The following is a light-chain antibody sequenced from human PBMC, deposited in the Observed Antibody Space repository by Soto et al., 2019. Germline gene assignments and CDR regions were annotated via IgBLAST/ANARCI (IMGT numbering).Light chain of an antibody. V-gene: IGLV3-21*04. CDR3: QVWDIMTDNYV. CDR2: YDS. CDR1: NLGDKR. Sequence: SYELTQPPSVSVAPETTATITCGGTNLGDKRVHWYRQKPGQAPVLLISYDSDRPSGIPERLSGSNSGNTATLTISRVETGDEADYYCQVWDIMTDNYVFGGGTKLTVL. J-gene: IGLJ1*01.